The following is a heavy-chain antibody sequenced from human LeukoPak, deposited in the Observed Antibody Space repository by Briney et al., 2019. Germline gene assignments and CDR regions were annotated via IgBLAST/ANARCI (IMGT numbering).Heavy chain of an antibody. Sequence: GASVKVSCKASGYTFTSYGISWVRQAPGQGLEWMGRIIPIFGTANYAQKFQGRVTITTDESTSTAYMELSSLRSEDTAVYYCASTYYDFWSGYPPGGYFDYWGQGTLVTVSS. V-gene: IGHV1-69*05. CDR1: GYTFTSYG. CDR3: ASTYYDFWSGYPPGGYFDY. J-gene: IGHJ4*02. CDR2: IIPIFGTA. D-gene: IGHD3-3*01.